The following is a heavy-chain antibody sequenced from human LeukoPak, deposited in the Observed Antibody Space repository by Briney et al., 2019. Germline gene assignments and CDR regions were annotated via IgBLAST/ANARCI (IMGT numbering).Heavy chain of an antibody. CDR1: GFTFSSYG. V-gene: IGHV3-53*01. J-gene: IGHJ5*02. Sequence: GGSLRLSCAASGFTFSSYGMSWVRQAPGKGLEWVSVIYSGVSTYYADSVKGRFTISRDNPKNTLYLQMNSLRAEDTAVYYCARTVGYGDYHWFDPWGQGTLVTVSS. CDR3: ARTVGYGDYHWFDP. CDR2: IYSGVST. D-gene: IGHD4-17*01.